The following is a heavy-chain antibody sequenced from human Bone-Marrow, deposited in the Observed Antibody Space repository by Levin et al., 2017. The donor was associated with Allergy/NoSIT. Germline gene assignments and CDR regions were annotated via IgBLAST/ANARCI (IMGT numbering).Heavy chain of an antibody. Sequence: ASVKVSCKASGYTFTGYYLHWVRQAPGQGPEWMGWINPNSGGPNYAQKFQGRVTMTRDASISTAYMELSRLRSDDTAVYYCVRLSHYNDSCWGPGTLVTVSS. D-gene: IGHD3-22*01. J-gene: IGHJ4*02. CDR1: GYTFTGYY. CDR3: VRLSHYNDSC. V-gene: IGHV1-2*02. CDR2: INPNSGGP.